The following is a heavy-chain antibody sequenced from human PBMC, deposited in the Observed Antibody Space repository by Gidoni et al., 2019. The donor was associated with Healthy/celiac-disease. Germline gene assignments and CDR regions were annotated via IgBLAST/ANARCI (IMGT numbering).Heavy chain of an antibody. Sequence: QVQLVQSGAEVKKPGSSGKVSCKASGGTFSSYAISWVRQAPGQGLEWMGGIIPIFGTANYAQKFQGRVTITADKSTSTAYMELSSLRSEDTAVYYCARGPGYPTYDFWSGYYNYFDYWGQGTLVTVSS. CDR3: ARGPGYPTYDFWSGYYNYFDY. CDR2: IIPIFGTA. CDR1: GGTFSSYA. D-gene: IGHD3-3*01. V-gene: IGHV1-69*06. J-gene: IGHJ4*02.